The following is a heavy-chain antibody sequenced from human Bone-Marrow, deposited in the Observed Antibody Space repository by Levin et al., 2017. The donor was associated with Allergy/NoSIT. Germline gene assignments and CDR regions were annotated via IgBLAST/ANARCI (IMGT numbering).Heavy chain of an antibody. CDR1: GFTFSTYS. CDR3: ARDTGSAYESTAGPDY. Sequence: GGSLRLSCAASGFTFSTYSMNWVRQAPGKGLECISFISNSGSLIYYADSVKGRFTISRDNAKNSLYLQMNSLRDEDSAVYYCARDTGSAYESTAGPDYWGQGTLVTVSS. J-gene: IGHJ4*02. CDR2: ISNSGSLI. V-gene: IGHV3-48*02. D-gene: IGHD5-12*01.